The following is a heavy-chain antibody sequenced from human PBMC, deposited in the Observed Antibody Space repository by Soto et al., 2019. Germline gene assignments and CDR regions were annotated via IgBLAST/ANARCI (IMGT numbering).Heavy chain of an antibody. CDR2: ISGSGAAT. CDR1: GFTFSSYG. D-gene: IGHD3-3*01. J-gene: IGHJ4*02. CDR3: AKVLYGVVTYFDS. Sequence: EVQLLESGGGLVQPGGSLRLSCASSGFTFSSYGMTWVRRPPGKGVEWVSAISGSGAATYYADSVQGRFTISRDNSNNTLYLQMNSLRAEDTAVYSCAKVLYGVVTYFDSWGQGTLVTVSS. V-gene: IGHV3-23*01.